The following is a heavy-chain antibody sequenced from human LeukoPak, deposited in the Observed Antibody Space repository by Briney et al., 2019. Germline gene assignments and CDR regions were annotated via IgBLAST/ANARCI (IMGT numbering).Heavy chain of an antibody. D-gene: IGHD5-18*01. J-gene: IGHJ4*02. CDR3: ARETAMVPYY. Sequence: GGSLRLSCAASGFTFSSYGMHWVRQAPGKGVEWVAVIWYDGSNKYYADSVNGRFTISRDNSKNTLYLQMNSLRAEDTAVYYCARETAMVPYYWGQGTLVTVSS. V-gene: IGHV3-33*01. CDR2: IWYDGSNK. CDR1: GFTFSSYG.